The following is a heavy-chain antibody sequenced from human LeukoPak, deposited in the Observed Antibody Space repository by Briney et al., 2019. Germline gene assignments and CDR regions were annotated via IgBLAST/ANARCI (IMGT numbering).Heavy chain of an antibody. Sequence: GGSLRLSCAASGFTFRSFAMSWVRQAPGKGLEWVSSISDSGDSTYYADSVKGRFTISRDNSKNTLYLQMNSLRAEGTAVYYCAMGRQLDYWGQGTLVTVSS. CDR1: GFTFRSFA. CDR2: ISDSGDST. J-gene: IGHJ4*02. V-gene: IGHV3-23*01. CDR3: AMGRQLDY.